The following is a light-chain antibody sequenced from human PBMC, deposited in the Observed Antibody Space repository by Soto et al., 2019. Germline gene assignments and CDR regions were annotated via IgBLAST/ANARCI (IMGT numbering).Light chain of an antibody. CDR3: STYTGSSTLRV. V-gene: IGLV2-14*03. CDR1: SSDVGGYNY. J-gene: IGLJ3*02. Sequence: QSALTQPASVSGSPGQSITISCTGTSSDVGGYNYVSWYQHHPVKAPKLKIYDVNNRPAGVSNRFSGSKSGNTASLTISGLQAEDEADDYCSTYTGSSTLRVFGGGTKLTVL. CDR2: DVN.